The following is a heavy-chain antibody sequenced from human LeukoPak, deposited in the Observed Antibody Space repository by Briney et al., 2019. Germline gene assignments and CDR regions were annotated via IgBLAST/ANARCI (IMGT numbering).Heavy chain of an antibody. CDR1: GGSISSSSYY. D-gene: IGHD2-2*02. CDR2: MYYSGST. CDR3: AREVPAAIGGVYNWFDP. V-gene: IGHV4-39*07. Sequence: SETLSLTCTVSGGSISSSSYYWGWIRQPPGKGLEWIASMYYSGSTYYNPALKSRVTISVDTSKNQFSLKLSSVTAADTAVYYCAREVPAAIGGVYNWFDPWGQGTLVTVSS. J-gene: IGHJ5*02.